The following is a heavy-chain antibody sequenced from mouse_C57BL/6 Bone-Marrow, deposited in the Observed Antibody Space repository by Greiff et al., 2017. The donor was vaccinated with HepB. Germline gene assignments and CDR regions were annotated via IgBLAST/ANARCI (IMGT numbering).Heavy chain of an antibody. J-gene: IGHJ2*01. CDR1: GYSITSGYY. V-gene: IGHV3-6*01. CDR3: ARGYSNPYY. D-gene: IGHD2-5*01. Sequence: EVKLMESGPGLVKPSQSLSLTCSVTGYSITSGYYWNWIRQFPGNKLEWMGYISYDGSNNYNPSLKNRISITRDTSKNQFFLKLNSVTTEDTATYYCARGYSNPYYWGQGTTLTVSS. CDR2: ISYDGSN.